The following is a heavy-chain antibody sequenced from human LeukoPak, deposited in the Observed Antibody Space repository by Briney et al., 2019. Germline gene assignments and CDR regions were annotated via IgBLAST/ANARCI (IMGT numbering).Heavy chain of an antibody. V-gene: IGHV3-30-3*02. D-gene: IGHD1-26*01. CDR1: GFTFSSYA. CDR2: ISFDGNNK. Sequence: GGSLRLSCAASGFTFSSYAMHWVRQAPGKGLEWVAVISFDGNNKYYADSVKGRFTTSRDNSKNTLFLQMNSLRAEDTAIYYCAKYGPQDSGSSHFDYWGQGALVTVSS. J-gene: IGHJ4*02. CDR3: AKYGPQDSGSSHFDY.